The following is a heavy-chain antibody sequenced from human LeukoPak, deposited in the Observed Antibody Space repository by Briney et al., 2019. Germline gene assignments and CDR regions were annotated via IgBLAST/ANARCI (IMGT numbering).Heavy chain of an antibody. CDR2: IKQDGSQK. CDR3: ARWVITPYYGLDV. Sequence: PGGSLRLSCVASGFTFSNYWMSWVRQAPGKGLEWVANIKQDGSQKYYVDSVKGRFTISRDNVKNSLYVEMNSLRAEDTAVYWCARWVITPYYGLDVWGQGTTVTVSS. D-gene: IGHD3-16*01. CDR1: GFTFSNYW. J-gene: IGHJ6*02. V-gene: IGHV3-7*05.